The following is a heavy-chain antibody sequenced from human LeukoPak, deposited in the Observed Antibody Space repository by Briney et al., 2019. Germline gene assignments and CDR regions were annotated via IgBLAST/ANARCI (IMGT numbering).Heavy chain of an antibody. V-gene: IGHV1-18*04. CDR3: ARATYNWNDVANWFDP. J-gene: IGHJ5*02. D-gene: IGHD1-1*01. CDR1: GYTFTDYY. CDR2: ISAYNGNT. Sequence: ASVKVSCKASGYTFTDYYMHWVRQAPGQGLEWMGWISAYNGNTNYAQKLQGRVTMTTDTSTSTAYMELRSLRSGDTAVYYCARATYNWNDVANWFDPWGQGTLVTVSS.